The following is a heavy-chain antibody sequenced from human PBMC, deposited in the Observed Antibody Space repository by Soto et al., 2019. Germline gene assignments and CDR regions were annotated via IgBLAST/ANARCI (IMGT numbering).Heavy chain of an antibody. CDR2: IYYSGST. D-gene: IGHD5-12*01. Sequence: PSETPSLTSTACGCTMNSYYCSWSRQPPGKGLEWIGYIYYSGSTNYNPSLKSRVTISVDTSKNQFSLKLSSVTAADTAVYYCARESNRRDGYNYDFDYWGQGTLVTVSS. V-gene: IGHV4-59*01. J-gene: IGHJ4*02. CDR3: ARESNRRDGYNYDFDY. CDR1: GCTMNSYY.